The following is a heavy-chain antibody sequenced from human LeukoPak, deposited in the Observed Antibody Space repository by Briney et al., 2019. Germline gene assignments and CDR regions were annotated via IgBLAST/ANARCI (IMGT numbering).Heavy chain of an antibody. V-gene: IGHV3-30-3*01. D-gene: IGHD3-22*01. CDR1: GFTFSSYA. CDR3: ARGTSSGYFGASDY. J-gene: IGHJ4*02. Sequence: GGSLRLSCAASGFTFSSYAMHWVRQAPGKGLEWVAVISYDGSNKYYADSVKGRFTISRDNSKNTLYLQMNSLRAEDTAVYYCARGTSSGYFGASDYWGQGTLVTVSS. CDR2: ISYDGSNK.